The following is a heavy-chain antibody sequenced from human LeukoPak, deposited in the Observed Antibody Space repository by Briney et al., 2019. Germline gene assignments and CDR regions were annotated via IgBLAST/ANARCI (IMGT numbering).Heavy chain of an antibody. Sequence: PGRSLTLSCAASGFSFSNYGMHWVRQAPGMGLEWVALISLDGSSKYYADSVKGRFTISRDNSKNTLYLQMTSLRPEDTAVYHCAKQGSCSGGGCYPHHFDSWGAGSLVTVSS. CDR2: ISLDGSSK. V-gene: IGHV3-30*18. J-gene: IGHJ4*02. CDR3: AKQGSCSGGGCYPHHFDS. D-gene: IGHD2-15*01. CDR1: GFSFSNYG.